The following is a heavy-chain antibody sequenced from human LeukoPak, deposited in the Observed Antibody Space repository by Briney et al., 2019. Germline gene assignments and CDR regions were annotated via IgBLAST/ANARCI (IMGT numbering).Heavy chain of an antibody. Sequence: SQTLSPACTLSARSPSNFSWTWIRPPPEKVLGWIGSTYYIGSTNYNPSLRSRVTISLDTSSNQFSLKLTSVTAADTAVYYCARQELLVGYYYYIDVWGKGTTVTVSS. CDR3: ARQELLVGYYYYIDV. J-gene: IGHJ6*03. V-gene: IGHV4-59*01. CDR2: TYYIGST. CDR1: ARSPSNFS. D-gene: IGHD1-7*01.